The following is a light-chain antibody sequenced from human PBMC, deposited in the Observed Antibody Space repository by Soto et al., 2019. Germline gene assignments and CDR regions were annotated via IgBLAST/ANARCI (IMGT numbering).Light chain of an antibody. V-gene: IGLV1-40*01. J-gene: IGLJ3*02. Sequence: QAVVTQPPSVSGAPGQRVTISCTGSSSNIGAGYDVHWYQQLPGIAPKLLISGNSNRPSGVPDRFSGSKSGTSASLAITGLQAEDEGDYYCQSYDSSLRGWVFGGGTKLTVL. CDR1: SSNIGAGYD. CDR2: GNS. CDR3: QSYDSSLRGWV.